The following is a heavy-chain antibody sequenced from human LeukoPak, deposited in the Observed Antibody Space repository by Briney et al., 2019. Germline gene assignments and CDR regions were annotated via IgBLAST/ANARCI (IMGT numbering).Heavy chain of an antibody. CDR3: ARDLRGYCSSTSCYTGLDYYYGMDV. J-gene: IGHJ6*02. V-gene: IGHV3-21*01. Sequence: GGSLRLSCAASGFTFSSYSMNWVRQAPGKGLEWVSSISSSSSYIYYADSVKGRFTISRDNAKNSLYLQMNSLRAEDTAVYYCARDLRGYCSSTSCYTGLDYYYGMDVWGQGTTVTVSS. CDR2: ISSSSSYI. CDR1: GFTFSSYS. D-gene: IGHD2-2*02.